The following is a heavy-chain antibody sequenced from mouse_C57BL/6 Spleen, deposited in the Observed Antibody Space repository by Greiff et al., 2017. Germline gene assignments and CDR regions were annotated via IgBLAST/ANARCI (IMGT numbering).Heavy chain of an antibody. V-gene: IGHV14-2*01. CDR1: GFNIKDYY. CDR3: ARFDYSNPFAY. CDR2: IDPEDGET. Sequence: VQLQQSGAELVKPGASVKLSCTASGFNIKDYYMHWVKQRTEQGLEWIGRIDPEDGETKYAPKFQGKANITADTSSNTAYLQLSSLTSEDNAVYYGARFDYSNPFAYWGQGTLVTVSA. D-gene: IGHD2-5*01. J-gene: IGHJ3*01.